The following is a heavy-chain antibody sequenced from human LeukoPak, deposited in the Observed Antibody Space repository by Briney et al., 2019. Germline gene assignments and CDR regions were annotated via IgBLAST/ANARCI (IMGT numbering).Heavy chain of an antibody. D-gene: IGHD3-10*01. Sequence: SETLSLTCAVYGGSFSGYYWSWIRQPPGKGLEWIGEINHSGSTNYNPSLKSRVTMSVDTSKNQFSLKLSSVTAADTAVYYCARDRYYYGSGSYYFDYWGQGTLVTVSS. V-gene: IGHV4-34*01. CDR2: INHSGST. J-gene: IGHJ4*02. CDR1: GGSFSGYY. CDR3: ARDRYYYGSGSYYFDY.